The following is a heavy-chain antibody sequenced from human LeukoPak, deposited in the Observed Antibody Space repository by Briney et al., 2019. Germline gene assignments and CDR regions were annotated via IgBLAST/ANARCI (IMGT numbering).Heavy chain of an antibody. D-gene: IGHD6-6*01. Sequence: GGSLRLSCAASGFTFSSYGMHWVRQAPGKGLEWVAFIRYDGSNKYYADSVKGRFTISRDNSKNTLYLQMNSLRAEDTAVYYCASQAYSSSPSVGYWGQGTLVTVSS. V-gene: IGHV3-30*02. CDR3: ASQAYSSSPSVGY. J-gene: IGHJ4*02. CDR2: IRYDGSNK. CDR1: GFTFSSYG.